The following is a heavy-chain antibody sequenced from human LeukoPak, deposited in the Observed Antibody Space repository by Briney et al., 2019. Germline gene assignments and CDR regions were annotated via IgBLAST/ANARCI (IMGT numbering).Heavy chain of an antibody. J-gene: IGHJ2*01. CDR3: AKDRTVGASYWYFDL. V-gene: IGHV3-53*01. CDR2: IYNNGDT. CDR1: GFTVRNIF. Sequence: TGGSLRLSCAASGFTVRNIFMSWVRQAPGKGLEWVSIIYNNGDTYYADSLRGRFTISRDNSKNTLYLQLNSLRADDTAIYYCAKDRTVGASYWYFDLWGRGTLVIVSS. D-gene: IGHD1-26*01.